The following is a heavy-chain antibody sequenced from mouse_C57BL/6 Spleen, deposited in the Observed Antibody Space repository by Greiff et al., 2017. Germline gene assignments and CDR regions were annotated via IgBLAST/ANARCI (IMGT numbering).Heavy chain of an antibody. Sequence: QVQLQQPGAELVMPGASVKLSCKASGYTFTSYWMHWVKQRPGQGLEWIGEIDPSDSYTNYNQKFKGKSTLTVDKSSSTAYMQLSSLTSEDSAVYYCATPGGLRRENWYFDVWGTGTTVTVSS. V-gene: IGHV1-69*01. CDR1: GYTFTSYW. J-gene: IGHJ1*03. CDR3: ATPGGLRRENWYFDV. CDR2: IDPSDSYT. D-gene: IGHD2-2*01.